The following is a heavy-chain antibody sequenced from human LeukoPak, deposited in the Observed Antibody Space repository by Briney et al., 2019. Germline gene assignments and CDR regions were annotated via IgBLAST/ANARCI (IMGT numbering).Heavy chain of an antibody. V-gene: IGHV4-39*01. CDR2: IYYSGST. J-gene: IGHJ4*02. CDR1: GGSISSSSYY. CDR3: ARRGGGDWNFDY. Sequence: SETLSLTCTVSGGSISSSSYYWGWIRQPPGKGLAWIGSIYYSGSTYYNPSLKSRVTISVDTSKNQFSLKLSSVTAADAAVYYCARRGGGDWNFDYWGQGTLVTVSS. D-gene: IGHD2-21*02.